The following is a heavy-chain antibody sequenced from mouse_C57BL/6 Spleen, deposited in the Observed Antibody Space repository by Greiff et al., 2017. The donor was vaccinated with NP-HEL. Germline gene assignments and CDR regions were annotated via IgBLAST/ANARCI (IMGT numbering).Heavy chain of an antibody. J-gene: IGHJ4*01. D-gene: IGHD2-14*01. CDR1: GYAFTNYL. CDR3: ARYWVRRGSYYAMDD. CDR2: INPGSGGT. V-gene: IGHV1-54*01. Sequence: VQLQQSGAELVRPGTSVKVSCKASGYAFTNYLMEWVKQRPGQGLEWIGVINPGSGGTNYTEKFKGKATLTADKSSSTAYMQLSSLTSEDSSVYFCARYWVRRGSYYAMDDWGQGTTVTVSS.